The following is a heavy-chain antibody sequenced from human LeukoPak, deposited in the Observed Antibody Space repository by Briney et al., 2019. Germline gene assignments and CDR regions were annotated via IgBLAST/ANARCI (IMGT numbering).Heavy chain of an antibody. CDR3: AKGDTGMVRRYYFDY. Sequence: GGSLRVSCASSGFTFSHYAMSWVRQSPWPVLDRVSVISGSGGSTYYADSVKGQFTIFRDNSKNTVYLQMNSLRADDTAVYYCAKGDTGMVRRYYFDYWGQGTLVTVSS. J-gene: IGHJ4*02. CDR1: GFTFSHYA. V-gene: IGHV3-23*01. D-gene: IGHD5-18*01. CDR2: ISGSGGST.